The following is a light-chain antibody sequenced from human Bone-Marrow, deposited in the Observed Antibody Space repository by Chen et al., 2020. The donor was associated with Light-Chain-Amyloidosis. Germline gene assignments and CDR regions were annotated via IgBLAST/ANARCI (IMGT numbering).Light chain of an antibody. V-gene: IGLV2-11*01. J-gene: IGLJ3*02. CDR3: CSYAGIYWV. CDR2: DVS. Sequence: QSALTQPRSVSGSPGQSVTISCTGTSREVGGYDSVSWYQQYPGKAPKLMIYDVSKRPSGVPDRFSASKSGNTASLTISGLQAEDEADYYCCSYAGIYWVFGGGTKLTVL. CDR1: SREVGGYDS.